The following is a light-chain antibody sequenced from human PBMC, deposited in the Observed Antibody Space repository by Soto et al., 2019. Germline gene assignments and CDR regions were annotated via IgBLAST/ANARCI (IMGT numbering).Light chain of an antibody. J-gene: IGKJ1*01. CDR1: QSISSW. CDR3: QEYNSFST. Sequence: DIPMTQSPSTLSASVEDRVTINCRASQSISSWLAWYQQKPGKAPKLLIYKASSLESGVPSRFSGSGSGTEFTLTLSGLQPDDFVTYYCQEYNSFSTFGQGTKVEIK. CDR2: KAS. V-gene: IGKV1-5*03.